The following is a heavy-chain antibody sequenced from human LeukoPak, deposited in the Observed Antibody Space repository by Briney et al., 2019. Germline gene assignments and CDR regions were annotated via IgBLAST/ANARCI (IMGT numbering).Heavy chain of an antibody. Sequence: PGGSLRLSCAASGFTFSNAWMSWVRQAPGKGLEWVGRIKSKSDGGTTAYAAPVQGRFTISRDESKSTPYLRMNSLKTEDTAVYYCTTTHYDYVWGSYRYNVIFDYWGQGTLVTVSS. D-gene: IGHD3-16*02. J-gene: IGHJ4*02. CDR3: TTTHYDYVWGSYRYNVIFDY. V-gene: IGHV3-15*01. CDR2: IKSKSDGGTT. CDR1: GFTFSNAW.